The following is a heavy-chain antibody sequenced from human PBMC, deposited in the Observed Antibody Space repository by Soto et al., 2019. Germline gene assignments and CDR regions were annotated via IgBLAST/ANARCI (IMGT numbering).Heavy chain of an antibody. J-gene: IGHJ6*02. CDR3: AKAEGSSSWWDYYYGMDV. D-gene: IGHD6-13*01. Sequence: QVQLVESGGGVVQPGRSLRLSCAASGFTFSSYGMHWVRQAPGKGLEWVAVISYDGSNKYYADSVKGRFTISRDNSKNTLYLQMNSLRAEVTAVYYCAKAEGSSSWWDYYYGMDVWGQGTTVTVSS. V-gene: IGHV3-30*18. CDR1: GFTFSSYG. CDR2: ISYDGSNK.